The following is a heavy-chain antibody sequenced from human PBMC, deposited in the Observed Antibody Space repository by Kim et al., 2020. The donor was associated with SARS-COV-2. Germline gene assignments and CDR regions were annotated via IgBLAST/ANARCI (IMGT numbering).Heavy chain of an antibody. Sequence: SETLSLTCAVYGGSFSGYYWSWIRQPPGKGLEWIGEINHSGSTNYNPSLKSRVTISVDTSKNQFSLKLSSVTAADTAVYYCARAPPTGYSSGWYYFDYWGQGTLVTVSS. D-gene: IGHD6-19*01. CDR2: INHSGST. J-gene: IGHJ4*02. CDR1: GGSFSGYY. V-gene: IGHV4-34*01. CDR3: ARAPPTGYSSGWYYFDY.